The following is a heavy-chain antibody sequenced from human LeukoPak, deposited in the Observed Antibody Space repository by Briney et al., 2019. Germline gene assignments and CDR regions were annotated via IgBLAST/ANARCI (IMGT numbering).Heavy chain of an antibody. J-gene: IGHJ4*02. CDR1: GFTFSSYG. CDR3: AKDSNRGHSSNSPDH. V-gene: IGHV3-30*02. CDR2: IRYDESNK. Sequence: GGSLRLSCAASGFTFSSYGMHWVRQAPGKGLEWVAFIRYDESNKYYADSVKGRFTISRDNSKNTLYLQMSSLRVEDTAVYVCAKDSNRGHSSNSPDHWGQGTLVTVSS. D-gene: IGHD6-13*01.